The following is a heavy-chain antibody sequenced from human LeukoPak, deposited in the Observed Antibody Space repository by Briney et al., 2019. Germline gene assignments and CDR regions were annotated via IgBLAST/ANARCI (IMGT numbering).Heavy chain of an antibody. CDR2: IYTSGST. Sequence: PSETLSLTCTVSGGSISSYYWSWIRQPAGKGLEWIGRIYTSGSTNYNPSIKSRVTMSVDTSKNQFSLKLSSVTAADTAVYYCARALEYCSSTSCYGGVTNWFDPWGQGTLVTVSS. V-gene: IGHV4-4*07. CDR3: ARALEYCSSTSCYGGVTNWFDP. D-gene: IGHD2-2*01. J-gene: IGHJ5*02. CDR1: GGSISSYY.